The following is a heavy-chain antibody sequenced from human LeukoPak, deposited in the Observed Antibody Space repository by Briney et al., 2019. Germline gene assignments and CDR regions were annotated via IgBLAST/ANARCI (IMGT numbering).Heavy chain of an antibody. Sequence: SETLSLTCTVSGGSISSSSYYWGWIRQPPGKGLEWIGSIYYSGSTYYNPSLKSRVTMSVDTSKNQFSLKLSSVTAADTAVYYCARAEVTIFGYWGQRTLVTVSS. CDR2: IYYSGST. CDR3: ARAEVTIFGY. D-gene: IGHD3-3*01. CDR1: GGSISSSSYY. J-gene: IGHJ4*02. V-gene: IGHV4-39*01.